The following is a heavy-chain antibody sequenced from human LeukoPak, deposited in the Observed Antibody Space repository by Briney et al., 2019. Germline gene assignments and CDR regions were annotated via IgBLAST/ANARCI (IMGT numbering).Heavy chain of an antibody. D-gene: IGHD3-22*01. CDR3: ARGDSSGHLGG. V-gene: IGHV1-2*02. CDR1: GYTFSGNY. Sequence: ASVKVSCKASGYTFSGNYMDWVRQAPGQGLEWMGWINPNSGGTNYAQKFQGRVTMTRDTSISTAYMELSRLRSDDTAVYYCARGDSSGHLGGWGQGTLVTVSS. J-gene: IGHJ4*02. CDR2: INPNSGGT.